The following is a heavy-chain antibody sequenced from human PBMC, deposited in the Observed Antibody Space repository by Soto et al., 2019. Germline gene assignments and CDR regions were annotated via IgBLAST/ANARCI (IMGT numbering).Heavy chain of an antibody. CDR3: ARDLEDSSSPYYYYMDV. D-gene: IGHD6-6*01. Sequence: SETLSLTCTVSGGSISSSSYYWGWIRQPPGKGLEWIGSIYYSGSTYYNPSLKSRVTISVDTSKNQFSLKLSSVTAADTAVYYCARDLEDSSSPYYYYMDVWGKGTTVTVSS. CDR1: GGSISSSSYY. J-gene: IGHJ6*03. V-gene: IGHV4-39*07. CDR2: IYYSGST.